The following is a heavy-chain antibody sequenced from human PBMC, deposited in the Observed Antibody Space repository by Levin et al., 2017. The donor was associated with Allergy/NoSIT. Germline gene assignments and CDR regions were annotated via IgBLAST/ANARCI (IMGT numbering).Heavy chain of an antibody. D-gene: IGHD3-22*01. CDR2: IYHSGST. Sequence: SETLSLTCAVSGGSISSGGYSWSWIRQPPGKGLEWIGYIYHSGSTYYNPSLKSRVTISVDRSKNQFSLKLSSVTAADTAVYYCARAAHYYDSSGYSCWYFDLWGRGTLVTVSS. V-gene: IGHV4-30-2*01. CDR1: GGSISSGGYS. CDR3: ARAAHYYDSSGYSCWYFDL. J-gene: IGHJ2*01.